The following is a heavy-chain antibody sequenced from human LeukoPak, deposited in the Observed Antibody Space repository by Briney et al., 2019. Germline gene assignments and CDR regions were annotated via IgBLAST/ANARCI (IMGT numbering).Heavy chain of an antibody. CDR2: ISSSGSTI. V-gene: IGHV3-48*03. J-gene: IGHJ6*04. D-gene: IGHD1-1*01. CDR1: GFTFSSYE. Sequence: PGGSLRLSCAASGFTFSSYEMNWVRQAPGKGLEWVSYISSSGSTIYYADSVKGRFTISRDNAKNSLYLQMNSLRAEDTAVYYCARDQRARYNWNGWLDYYGMDVWGKGTTVTVSS. CDR3: ARDQRARYNWNGWLDYYGMDV.